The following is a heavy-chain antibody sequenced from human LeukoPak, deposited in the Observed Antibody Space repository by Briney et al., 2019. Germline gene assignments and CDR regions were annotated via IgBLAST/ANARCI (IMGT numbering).Heavy chain of an antibody. CDR2: IYSGGDT. V-gene: IGHV3-66*01. Sequence: GGSLRLSCAASGFTVSSNYMGWVRQAPGKGLEWVSVIYSGGDTYYADSVKGRFTISRDNSKNMIYLEMSSLKAEDTAVYYCAKDPHDGSGWYFDYWGQGTLVTVSS. J-gene: IGHJ4*02. CDR3: AKDPHDGSGWYFDY. D-gene: IGHD6-19*01. CDR1: GFTVSSNY.